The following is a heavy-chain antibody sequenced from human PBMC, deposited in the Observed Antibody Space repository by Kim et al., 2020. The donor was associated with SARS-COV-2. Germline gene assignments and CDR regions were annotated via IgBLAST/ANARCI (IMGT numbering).Heavy chain of an antibody. CDR1: GYTFTGYY. CDR3: VRTERSGYDYVIWSFDL. D-gene: IGHD5-12*01. CDR2: INPNSGGT. Sequence: VKVSCKASGYTFTGYYMHWVRQAPGQGLAWMGRINPNSGGTNYAQKFQGRVTMTRDTPISTPYMEPSRLSSDDTAGYYCVRTERSGYDYVIWSFDLWGRGTLVTVSS. J-gene: IGHJ2*01. V-gene: IGHV1-2*06.